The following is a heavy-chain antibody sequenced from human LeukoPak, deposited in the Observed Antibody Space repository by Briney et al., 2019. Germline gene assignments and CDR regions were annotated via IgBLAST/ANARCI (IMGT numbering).Heavy chain of an antibody. Sequence: GGSLTLSCAACGFTFDDYAMHWVRQAPGKGLEWVSGISWNSGSIGHADSVKGRFTFSRDNAKNSLYLQMNSLRAEDTALYYCAKAGNSGSYHSPILFDYWGQGTLVTVSS. D-gene: IGHD1-26*01. CDR2: ISWNSGSI. CDR1: GFTFDDYA. V-gene: IGHV3-9*01. J-gene: IGHJ4*02. CDR3: AKAGNSGSYHSPILFDY.